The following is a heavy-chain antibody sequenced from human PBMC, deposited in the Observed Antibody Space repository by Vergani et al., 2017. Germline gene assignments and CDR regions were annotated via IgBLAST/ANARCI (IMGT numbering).Heavy chain of an antibody. D-gene: IGHD2-2*01. CDR1: GYTFTSYG. V-gene: IGHV1-18*04. J-gene: IGHJ6*02. CDR2: ISAYNGNT. Sequence: QVQLVQSGAEVKKPGASVKVSCKASGYTFTSYGISWVRQAPGQGLEWMGWISAYNGNTNYAQKLQGRVTMTTDTSTNTAYMELRSLRSDDTAVYYCARDPDIVVVPAATYYYYYYGMDVWGQGTTVTVSS. CDR3: ARDPDIVVVPAATYYYYYYGMDV.